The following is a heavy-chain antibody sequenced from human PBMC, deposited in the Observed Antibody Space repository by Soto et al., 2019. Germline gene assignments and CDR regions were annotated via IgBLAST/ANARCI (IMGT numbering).Heavy chain of an antibody. CDR2: TGYTSKWYN. V-gene: IGHV6-1*01. Sequence: QVQLQQSGPGLVKPSQTLSLICAISGDSISTNNVAWNWIRQSPSGGLEWLGRTGYTSKWYNDYAVSVSSRITINPDTSKNQFSLQLNSVTLDDTAVYYCARGKYSAFDYWGQGTLVTVSS. CDR3: ARGKYSAFDY. J-gene: IGHJ4*02. D-gene: IGHD5-18*01. CDR1: GDSISTNNVA.